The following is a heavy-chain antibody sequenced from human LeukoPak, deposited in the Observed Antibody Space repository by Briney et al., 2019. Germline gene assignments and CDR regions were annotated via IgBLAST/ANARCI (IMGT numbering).Heavy chain of an antibody. CDR2: IIPIFGTA. CDR3: ASPRASRTYYYDSSGYYPYYFDY. V-gene: IGHV1-69*13. D-gene: IGHD3-22*01. Sequence: ASVKVSCKASGGTFSSYAISWVRQAPEQGLEWMGGIIPIFGTANYAQKFQGRVTITADESTSTAYMELSSLRSEDTAVYYCASPRASRTYYYDSSGYYPYYFDYWGQGTLVTVSS. J-gene: IGHJ4*02. CDR1: GGTFSSYA.